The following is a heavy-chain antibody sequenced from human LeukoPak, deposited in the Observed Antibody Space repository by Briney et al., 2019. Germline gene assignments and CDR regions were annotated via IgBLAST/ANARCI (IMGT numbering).Heavy chain of an antibody. CDR3: AKVRSKDYGYSSSWYGYYFDY. CDR1: GFTFSSYG. D-gene: IGHD6-13*01. Sequence: GGSLRLSCAASGFTFSSYGMHWVRQAPGKGLEWVAFIRYDGSNKYYADSVKGRFTISGDNSKNTLYLQMNSLRAEDTAVYYCAKVRSKDYGYSSSWYGYYFDYWGQGTLVTVSS. V-gene: IGHV3-30*02. CDR2: IRYDGSNK. J-gene: IGHJ4*02.